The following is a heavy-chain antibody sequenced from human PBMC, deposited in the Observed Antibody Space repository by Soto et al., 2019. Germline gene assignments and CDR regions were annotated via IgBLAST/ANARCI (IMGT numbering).Heavy chain of an antibody. Sequence: LETLSLTCTVYYGSFSGYYWSWILHTPFKWLECVGEINHSVGTNYNPSLKSRVTISVDTSKNQFSLKLSSVTAADTAVYYCARFIAVAGISSFGPGPKNSYYYYGMEVWGQGTTVTVSS. J-gene: IGHJ6*02. V-gene: IGHV4-34*01. CDR3: ARFIAVAGISSFGPGPKNSYYYYGMEV. CDR1: YGSFSGYY. CDR2: INHSVGT. D-gene: IGHD6-19*01.